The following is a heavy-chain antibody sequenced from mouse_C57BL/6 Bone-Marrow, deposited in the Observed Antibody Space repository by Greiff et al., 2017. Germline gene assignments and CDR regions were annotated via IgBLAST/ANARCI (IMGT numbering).Heavy chain of an antibody. V-gene: IGHV1-55*01. Sequence: QVQLQQPGAELVKPGASVKMSCKASGYTFTSYWITWVKQRPGQGLEWIGDIYPGSGSTNYNEKFKSKATLTVDTSSSTAYMQLSSLTSEDSAVYYRASDYYGSSSFDYWGQGTTLTVSS. J-gene: IGHJ2*01. CDR3: ASDYYGSSSFDY. D-gene: IGHD1-1*01. CDR1: GYTFTSYW. CDR2: IYPGSGST.